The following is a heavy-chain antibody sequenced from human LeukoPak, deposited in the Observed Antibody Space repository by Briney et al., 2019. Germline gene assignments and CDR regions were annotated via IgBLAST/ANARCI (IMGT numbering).Heavy chain of an antibody. J-gene: IGHJ3*02. Sequence: GRSLRLSCAASGFTFSSYGMHWVRQAPGKGLEWVAVIWYDGSNKYYADSVKGRFTISRDNSKNTLYLQINSLRAEDTAVYYCARDSKTFAFDIWGQGTMVTVSS. CDR1: GFTFSSYG. CDR2: IWYDGSNK. CDR3: ARDSKTFAFDI. D-gene: IGHD2-2*01. V-gene: IGHV3-33*01.